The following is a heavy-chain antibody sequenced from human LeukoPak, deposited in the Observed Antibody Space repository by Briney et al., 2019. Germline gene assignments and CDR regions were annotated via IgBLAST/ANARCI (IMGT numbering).Heavy chain of an antibody. D-gene: IGHD2/OR15-2a*01. Sequence: GGSLRLSCAASGFTFSSYWMRWVRQAPGKGLECVANIKQDGSEKYYVDSVKGRFTISRDNGKNSLYLQMNSLRADDTAVYYCTRDSRGTFDYWGQGTLVTVSS. CDR2: IKQDGSEK. J-gene: IGHJ4*02. CDR3: TRDSRGTFDY. V-gene: IGHV3-7*01. CDR1: GFTFSSYW.